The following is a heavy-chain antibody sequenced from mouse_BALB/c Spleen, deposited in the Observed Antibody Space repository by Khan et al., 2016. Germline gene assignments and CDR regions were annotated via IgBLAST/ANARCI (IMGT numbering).Heavy chain of an antibody. D-gene: IGHD1-1*01. V-gene: IGHV1S135*01. CDR2: IDPYNGGT. J-gene: IGHJ2*01. CDR3: AREGVTTVVAKGLDF. CDR1: GYAFTSYN. Sequence: VQLQQSGPELVKPGASVKVSCKASGYAFTSYNMYWVKQSHGKSLEWIGYIDPYNGGTNYNQKFKGKAPLTVDKSSSTAYMHLNSLTSEDSAVYYCAREGVTTVVAKGLDFWGQGTTLTVSS.